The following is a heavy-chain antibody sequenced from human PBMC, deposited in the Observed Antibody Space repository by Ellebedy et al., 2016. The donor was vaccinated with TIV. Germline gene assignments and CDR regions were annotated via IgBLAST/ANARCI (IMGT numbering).Heavy chain of an antibody. CDR1: GFTFSSYD. Sequence: PGGSLRLSCAASGFTFSSYDMHWVRQATGKGLEWVSAIGTAGDTYYPGSVKGRFTISRENAKNSLYLQMNSLRAGDTAVYFCATRVGEGIQLWGGFDSWGQGTLVTVSS. CDR3: ATRVGEGIQLWGGFDS. V-gene: IGHV3-13*01. CDR2: IGTAGDT. J-gene: IGHJ4*02. D-gene: IGHD5-18*01.